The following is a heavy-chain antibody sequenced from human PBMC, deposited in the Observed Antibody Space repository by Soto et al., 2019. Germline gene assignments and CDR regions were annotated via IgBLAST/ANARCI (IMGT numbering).Heavy chain of an antibody. CDR3: ARGEGDTMVEYGMDV. CDR2: IYYSGST. V-gene: IGHV4-30-4*01. D-gene: IGHD3-10*01. J-gene: IGHJ6*02. Sequence: QVQLQESGPGLVKPSQTLSLTCTVSGGSISSGDYYWSWIRQPPGKGLEWIGYIYYSGSTYYNPALQSRVTISVDTSTNPCSLKLSSVTAADTAVYYCARGEGDTMVEYGMDVWGQGTTVTVSS. CDR1: GGSISSGDYY.